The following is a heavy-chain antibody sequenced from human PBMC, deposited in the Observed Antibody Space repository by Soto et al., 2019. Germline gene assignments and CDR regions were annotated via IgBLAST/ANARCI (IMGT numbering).Heavy chain of an antibody. Sequence: QVQLVESGGGVVQPGRSLRLSCAASGFTFSSYGMHWVRQAPGKGLEWVAVIWYDGSNKYYADSVKGRFTISRDNSKNTLYMQMNSLRAEDTAVYYCARDREDYGMDVWGQGTTVTVSS. CDR2: IWYDGSNK. CDR1: GFTFSSYG. CDR3: ARDREDYGMDV. V-gene: IGHV3-33*01. J-gene: IGHJ6*02. D-gene: IGHD1-26*01.